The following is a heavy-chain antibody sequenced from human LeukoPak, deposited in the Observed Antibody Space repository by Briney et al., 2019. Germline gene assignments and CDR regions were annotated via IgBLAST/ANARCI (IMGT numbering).Heavy chain of an antibody. Sequence: GGSLRLSCTASGFTFGDYAMSWVRQAPGKGLEWVGFIRSKAYGGTTEYAASVKGRFTISRDDSKSIAYLQMNSLKTEDTAVYYCTRAGGLRDQLPPYWGQGTLVTVSS. V-gene: IGHV3-49*04. CDR3: TRAGGLRDQLPPY. J-gene: IGHJ4*02. CDR2: IRSKAYGGTT. CDR1: GFTFGDYA. D-gene: IGHD2-2*01.